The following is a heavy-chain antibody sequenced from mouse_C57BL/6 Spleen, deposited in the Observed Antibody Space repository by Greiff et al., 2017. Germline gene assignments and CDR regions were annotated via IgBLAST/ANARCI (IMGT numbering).Heavy chain of an antibody. CDR1: GYTFTSYW. V-gene: IGHV1-55*01. J-gene: IGHJ2*01. CDR2: IYPGSGST. CDR3: TRRGEC. Sequence: QVQLQQPGAELVKPGASVKMSCKASGYTFTSYWITWVKQRPGQGLEWIGDIYPGSGSTNYNEKFKSKATLTVDNSSSTAYMQLSSLTSEDSAVYCCTRRGECWGQGPTLTVSS. D-gene: IGHD2-13*01.